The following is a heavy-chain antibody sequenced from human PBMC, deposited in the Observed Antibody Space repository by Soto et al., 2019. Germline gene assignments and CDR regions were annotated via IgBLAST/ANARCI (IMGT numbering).Heavy chain of an antibody. V-gene: IGHV1-2*04. CDR2: INPNSGGT. D-gene: IGHD2-2*01. J-gene: IGHJ3*01. CDR1: GYTFTGYY. Sequence: ASVKVSCKASGYTFTGYYMHWVRQAPGQGLEWMGWINPNSGGTNYAQKFQGWVTMTRNTSISTAYMELSSLRSEDTAVYYCAILSSTSCYVHWGQGTMVTVSS. CDR3: AILSSTSCYVH.